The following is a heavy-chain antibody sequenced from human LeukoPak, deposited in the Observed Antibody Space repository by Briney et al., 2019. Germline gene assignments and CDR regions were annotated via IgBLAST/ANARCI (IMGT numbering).Heavy chain of an antibody. D-gene: IGHD3-3*01. V-gene: IGHV4-39*01. Sequence: SETLSLTCTVSGGSISSSSYYWGWIRQPPGKGLEWIGTIYYSGSTYYNPSLKSRVTISVDTSKNQFSLKLSSVTTADTAVYYCARLPRGSGYLSDWGQGTLVTVSS. CDR1: GGSISSSSYY. CDR2: IYYSGST. J-gene: IGHJ4*02. CDR3: ARLPRGSGYLSD.